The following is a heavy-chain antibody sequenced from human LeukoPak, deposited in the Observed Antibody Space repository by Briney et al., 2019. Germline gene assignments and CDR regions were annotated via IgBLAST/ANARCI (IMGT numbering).Heavy chain of an antibody. CDR2: IYHTGSS. Sequence: PSETLSLTCTVSVVSISSYYWSWIRQPPGKGLEWIGYIYHTGSSNYNPSLKSRVTISVDTSKNQFSLKLSSVTAADTAVYYCARIGGSYYPFDYWGQGALVTVSS. D-gene: IGHD1-26*01. J-gene: IGHJ4*02. CDR1: VVSISSYY. V-gene: IGHV4-59*01. CDR3: ARIGGSYYPFDY.